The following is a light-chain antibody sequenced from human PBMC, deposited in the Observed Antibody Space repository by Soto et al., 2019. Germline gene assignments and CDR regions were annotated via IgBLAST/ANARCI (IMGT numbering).Light chain of an antibody. Sequence: EIVLTQSPGTLSLSPGERATLSCRPSQNVDSNYLAWYQQKPGQAPRLLIYGASTRATGIPARFSGSGSGTEFTLTISSLQSEDFAVYYCQQYNNWPLTFGGGTNVDIK. V-gene: IGKV3-15*01. CDR3: QQYNNWPLT. J-gene: IGKJ4*01. CDR1: QNVDSN. CDR2: GAS.